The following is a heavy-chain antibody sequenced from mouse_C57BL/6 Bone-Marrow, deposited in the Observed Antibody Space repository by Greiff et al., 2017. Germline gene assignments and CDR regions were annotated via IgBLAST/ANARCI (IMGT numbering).Heavy chain of an antibody. CDR2: IYPGDGDT. V-gene: IGHV1-80*01. CDR1: GYAFSSYW. D-gene: IGHD3-2*02. Sequence: QVQLQQSGAELVKPGASVKISCKASGYAFSSYWMNWVKQRPGKGLEWIGQIYPGDGDTNYNGKFKGKATLTADKSSSTAYMQLSSLTSEDSAVYFCARRDSSGYLYAMDYWGQGTSVTVSS. CDR3: ARRDSSGYLYAMDY. J-gene: IGHJ4*01.